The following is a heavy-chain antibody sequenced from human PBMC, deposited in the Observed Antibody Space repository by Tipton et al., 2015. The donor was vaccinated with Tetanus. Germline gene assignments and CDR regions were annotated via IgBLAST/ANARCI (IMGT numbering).Heavy chain of an antibody. Sequence: TLSLTCTVSGGSISRSPYYWGWIRQSPGKGLEWIGSILYSGSTYYTPSLKSRVTVSVDTSTNQFSLNLNSVTAADTGVYYCARHSRGSLFYWGRGTLVTVSS. CDR1: GGSISRSPYY. D-gene: IGHD3-10*01. CDR3: ARHSRGSLFY. CDR2: ILYSGST. J-gene: IGHJ4*02. V-gene: IGHV4-39*01.